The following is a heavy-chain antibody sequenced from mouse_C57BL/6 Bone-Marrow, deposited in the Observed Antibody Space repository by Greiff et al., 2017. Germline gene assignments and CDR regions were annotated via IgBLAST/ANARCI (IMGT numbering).Heavy chain of an antibody. CDR2: IIHGGSYT. Sequence: EVMLVQSGAGLVKPGGSLKLSCAASGFTFSSYAMSWVRQTPEKRLEWVATIIHGGSYTYYPDNIKGRVTISRDNATNNLYLEMSCLKSEDTAMYYCARWLPYDFDYWGQGTTLTVSS. CDR1: GFTFSSYA. J-gene: IGHJ2*01. D-gene: IGHD2-2*01. V-gene: IGHV5-4*03. CDR3: ARWLPYDFDY.